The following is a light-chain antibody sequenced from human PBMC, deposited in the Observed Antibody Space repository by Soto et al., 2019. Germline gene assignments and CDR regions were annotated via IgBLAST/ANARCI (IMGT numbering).Light chain of an antibody. V-gene: IGLV1-40*01. CDR2: GNR. J-gene: IGLJ3*02. CDR1: SSNLGAGYD. Sequence: QSVLTQPPSVSGAPGQRVTISCTGNSSNLGAGYDVHWYQQLPGAAPKLVIFGNRNRPSGVAERFSGSKSGTSASLAITGGQAADEADYYCQTYDYSLTASVFGGGTKLTVL. CDR3: QTYDYSLTASV.